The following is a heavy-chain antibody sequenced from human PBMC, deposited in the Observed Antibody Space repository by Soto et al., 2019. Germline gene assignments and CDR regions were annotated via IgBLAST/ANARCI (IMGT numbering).Heavy chain of an antibody. Sequence: SETLSLTCSVSRGFVSVPDSAWILLSPGQGLEWLAHMFYSGSGGIKTNPSLKSRVSISVFTSTNHISLSLTSVTAPDTAVYYCARAFSDSSAAGVAFDLWVPGTMVS. CDR2: MFYSGSGGI. D-gene: IGHD2-15*01. CDR1: RGFVSVPD. V-gene: IGHV4-59*02. J-gene: IGHJ3*01. CDR3: ARAFSDSSAAGVAFDL.